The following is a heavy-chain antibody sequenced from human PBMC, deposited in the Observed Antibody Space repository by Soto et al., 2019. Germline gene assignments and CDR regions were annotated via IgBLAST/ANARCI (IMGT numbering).Heavy chain of an antibody. CDR2: ISVYNGNT. D-gene: IGHD5-12*01. CDR1: GYTFTSYG. V-gene: IGHV1-18*01. Sequence: QVQLVQSGAEVKKPGASVKVSCKASGYTFTSYGITWVRQAPGLGLEWMGWISVYNGNTNYAQKLQDRVTMTTDESTSRAYMELRSLGSDDTAVYYCARDPDGYSGYDAEQRFDYWGQGTLVTVSS. J-gene: IGHJ4*02. CDR3: ARDPDGYSGYDAEQRFDY.